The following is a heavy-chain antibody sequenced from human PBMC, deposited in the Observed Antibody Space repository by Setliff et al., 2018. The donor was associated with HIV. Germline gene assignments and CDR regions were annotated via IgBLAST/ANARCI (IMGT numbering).Heavy chain of an antibody. V-gene: IGHV3-23*01. Sequence: PGGSLRLSCAASGFTFSNYEMNWVRQAPGKGLEWVSYISSSGSTFYADSVRGRFTISRDNSKNTLYLQMNSLRAEDTAVYYCAKVGAWGQGTLVTVSS. CDR2: ISSSGST. CDR1: GFTFSNYE. CDR3: AKVGA. J-gene: IGHJ4*02.